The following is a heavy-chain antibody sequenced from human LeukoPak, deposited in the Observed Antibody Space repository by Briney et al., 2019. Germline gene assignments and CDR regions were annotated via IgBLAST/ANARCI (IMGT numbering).Heavy chain of an antibody. Sequence: ASVKVSCKASGYTFNGYYMHWVRQAPGQGLEWMGWIYPNSGGIYYAQKFRGRVTMTSDTSISTAYMELSRLRSDDTAVYYCARVVDYYDSSGYYTPSGWRAFDIWGQGTMVTVSS. CDR3: ARVVDYYDSSGYYTPSGWRAFDI. V-gene: IGHV1-2*02. J-gene: IGHJ3*02. D-gene: IGHD3-22*01. CDR1: GYTFNGYY. CDR2: IYPNSGGI.